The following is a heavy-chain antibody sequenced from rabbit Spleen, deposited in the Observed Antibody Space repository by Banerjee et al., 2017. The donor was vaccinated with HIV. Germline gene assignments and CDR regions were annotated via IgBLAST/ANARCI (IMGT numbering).Heavy chain of an antibody. Sequence: QSLEESGGDLVKPGASLTLTCKASGVSFSSGYDMCWVRQAPGKGLEWIACIYTGNSKTYYASWAKGRFTISKTSSTTVTLQMTSLTVADTATYFCARDAGRGDYIDGVFNLWGQGTLVTVS. V-gene: IGHV1S40*01. J-gene: IGHJ4*01. D-gene: IGHD8-1*01. CDR2: IYTGNSKT. CDR3: ARDAGRGDYIDGVFNL. CDR1: GVSFSSGYD.